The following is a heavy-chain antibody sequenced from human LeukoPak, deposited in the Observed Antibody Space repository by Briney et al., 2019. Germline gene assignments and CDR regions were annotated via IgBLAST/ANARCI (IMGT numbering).Heavy chain of an antibody. V-gene: IGHV1-58*01. D-gene: IGHD3-16*01. J-gene: IGHJ4*02. CDR1: GFTFTNFA. CDR3: AADLSNPRMGASYLDS. CDR2: IIVGSGAT. Sequence: SVKVSCKASGFTFTNFAVQWVRQARGQRLEWIGRIIVGSGATNCAQDLQERVTVTRDLSTSTLYMELRSLTSEDTAVYYCAADLSNPRMGASYLDSWGQGTLVTVSS.